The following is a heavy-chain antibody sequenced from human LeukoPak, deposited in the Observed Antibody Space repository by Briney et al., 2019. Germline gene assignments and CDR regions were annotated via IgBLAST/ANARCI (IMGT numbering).Heavy chain of an antibody. V-gene: IGHV3-7*01. D-gene: IGHD6-6*01. J-gene: IGHJ4*02. CDR2: IKQDGSEK. CDR3: ARVPQLVEEPYYFDY. CDR1: GFTFSSYW. Sequence: GGSLRLSCAASGFTFSSYWMSWVRQAPGKGLEWVANIKQDGSEKYYVDSVKGRFTISRDNAKSSLYLQMNSLRAEDTAVYYCARVPQLVEEPYYFDYWGQGTLVTVSS.